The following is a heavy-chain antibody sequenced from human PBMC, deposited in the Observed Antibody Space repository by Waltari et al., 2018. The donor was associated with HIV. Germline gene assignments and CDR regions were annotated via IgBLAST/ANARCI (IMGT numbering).Heavy chain of an antibody. Sequence: EVQLLESGGGLVQPGGSLRLSCAASGFTFNFSAMSWCRQTPGKGLEWVSGISGSGDNTYYRDSVKGRFTISRDNSKNTLYLQMSSLRAEDSAVYHCVKGRFGVVISVFDHWGQGTLVAVSS. CDR3: VKGRFGVVISVFDH. CDR2: ISGSGDNT. CDR1: GFTFNFSA. V-gene: IGHV3-23*01. J-gene: IGHJ4*02. D-gene: IGHD3-3*01.